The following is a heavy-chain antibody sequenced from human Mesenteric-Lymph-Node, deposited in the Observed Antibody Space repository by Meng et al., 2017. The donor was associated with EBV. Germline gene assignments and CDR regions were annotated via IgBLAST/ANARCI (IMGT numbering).Heavy chain of an antibody. Sequence: QVQVVQSGPEVKKPGASVKVSCKTSGYTFTTHGITWVRQAPGQGLEWMGWIGGNNGNTFYAEEFLGRVTMTTDTSTNTVHMELRSLISDDTALYYCARDQLWPETPDYWGQGTLVTVSS. V-gene: IGHV1-18*01. CDR1: GYTFTTHG. CDR2: IGGNNGNT. D-gene: IGHD5-18*01. CDR3: ARDQLWPETPDY. J-gene: IGHJ4*02.